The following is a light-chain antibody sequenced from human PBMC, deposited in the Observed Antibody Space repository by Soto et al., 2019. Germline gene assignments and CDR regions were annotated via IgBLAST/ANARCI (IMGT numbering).Light chain of an antibody. Sequence: QSALTQPASVSGSPGQSITISCTGSSSNIGAGYDVHWYQQLPGTAPKLLIYDNSNRPSGVPDRFSGSKSGTSASLAITGLQAEDEADYYCQSYDRSLSGSRVFGTGTKLTVL. CDR3: QSYDRSLSGSRV. J-gene: IGLJ1*01. V-gene: IGLV1-40*01. CDR1: SSNIGAGYD. CDR2: DNS.